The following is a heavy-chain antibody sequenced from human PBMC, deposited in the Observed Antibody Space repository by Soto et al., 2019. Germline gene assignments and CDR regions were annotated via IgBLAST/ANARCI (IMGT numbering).Heavy chain of an antibody. D-gene: IGHD2-2*01. CDR3: ARQPLGVVPAATIYYYYYMDV. Sequence: SETLSLTCTVSGGSISSGDYYWSWIRQPPGKGLEWIGYIYYSGSTYYNPSLKSRVTISVDTSKNQFSLKLSSVTAADTAVYYCARQPLGVVPAATIYYYYYMDVWGKGTTVTAP. CDR1: GGSISSGDYY. J-gene: IGHJ6*03. V-gene: IGHV4-30-4*01. CDR2: IYYSGST.